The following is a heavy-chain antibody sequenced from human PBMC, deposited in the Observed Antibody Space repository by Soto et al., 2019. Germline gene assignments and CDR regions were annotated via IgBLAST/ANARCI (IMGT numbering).Heavy chain of an antibody. V-gene: IGHV4-31*03. CDR2: IYYSGST. CDR3: ARTSYDSSGTAADP. D-gene: IGHD3-22*01. CDR1: GGSISSSSYY. Sequence: SETLSLTCTVSGGSISSSSYYWGWIRQPPGKGLEWIGYIYYSGSTYYNPSLKSRVTISVDTSKNQFSLKLSSVTAADTAVYYCARTSYDSSGTAADPWGQGTLVTVSS. J-gene: IGHJ5*02.